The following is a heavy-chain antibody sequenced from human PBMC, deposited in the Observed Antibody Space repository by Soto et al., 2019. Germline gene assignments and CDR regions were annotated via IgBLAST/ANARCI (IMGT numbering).Heavy chain of an antibody. J-gene: IGHJ4*02. V-gene: IGHV4-59*01. Sequence: PSETLSLTCTVSGGSISSYYWSWIRQSPGKGLEWIGYIYYSGSTNYNPSLKSRVTISVDTSKNQFSLKLSSVTAADTAVYYCAKGRTTGNSSNQPLDYWGQGTLVTVSS. CDR1: GGSISSYY. CDR2: IYYSGST. CDR3: AKGRTTGNSSNQPLDY. D-gene: IGHD1-1*01.